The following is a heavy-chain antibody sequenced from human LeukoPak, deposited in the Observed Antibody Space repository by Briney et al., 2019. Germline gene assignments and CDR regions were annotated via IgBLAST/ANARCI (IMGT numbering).Heavy chain of an antibody. CDR1: GFTFSSYA. J-gene: IGHJ4*02. Sequence: GGSLRLSCAASGFTFSSYAIHWVRQAPGKGLEWVAIISYDGTNKYYADSVRGRFTISRDNSKNTLYLQMNSLRAEDTAVYYCARDKDTSSSAPSYWGQGTLVTVSS. CDR2: ISYDGTNK. V-gene: IGHV3-30-3*01. CDR3: ARDKDTSSSAPSY. D-gene: IGHD2-2*01.